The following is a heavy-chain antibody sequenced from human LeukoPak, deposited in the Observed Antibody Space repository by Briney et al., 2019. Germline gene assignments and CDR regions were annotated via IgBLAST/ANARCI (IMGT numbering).Heavy chain of an antibody. J-gene: IGHJ4*02. V-gene: IGHV1-24*01. CDR2: FDPEDGET. D-gene: IGHD3-10*01. CDR3: ATDHYYGSGSFY. CDR1: GYTLTELS. Sequence: ASVKVSCKVSGYTLTELSMHWVRQAPGKGLEWTGGFDPEDGETIYAQKFQGRVTMTEDTSTDTAYMELSSLRSEDTAVYYCATDHYYGSGSFYWGQGTLVTVSS.